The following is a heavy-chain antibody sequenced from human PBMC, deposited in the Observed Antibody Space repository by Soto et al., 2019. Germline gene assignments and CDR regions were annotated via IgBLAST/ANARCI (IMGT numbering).Heavy chain of an antibody. CDR3: ARHPRQYCSGGSCYVQYFDL. V-gene: IGHV4-59*08. J-gene: IGHJ2*01. Sequence: QVQLQESGPGLVKPSETLSLTCTVSGGSISSYYWSWIRQPPGKGLEWIGYIYYSGSTNYNPSLKGRFTISVDTSKNQFSLKLSSVTAADTAVYYCARHPRQYCSGGSCYVQYFDLWGRGTLVTVSS. CDR2: IYYSGST. CDR1: GGSISSYY. D-gene: IGHD2-15*01.